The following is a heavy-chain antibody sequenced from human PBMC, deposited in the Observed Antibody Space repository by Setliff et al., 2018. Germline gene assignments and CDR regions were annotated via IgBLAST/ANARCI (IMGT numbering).Heavy chain of an antibody. Sequence: SVKVSCKASGGTFSSYAISWVRQAPGQGLEWTGGIIPILGIANYAQKFQGRVTITADKSTSTAYMELSSLRSEDTAVYYCARGGIVVVTAILYGMDVWGQGTTVTVSS. D-gene: IGHD2-21*02. CDR2: IIPILGIA. CDR1: GGTFSSYA. J-gene: IGHJ6*02. V-gene: IGHV1-69*10. CDR3: ARGGIVVVTAILYGMDV.